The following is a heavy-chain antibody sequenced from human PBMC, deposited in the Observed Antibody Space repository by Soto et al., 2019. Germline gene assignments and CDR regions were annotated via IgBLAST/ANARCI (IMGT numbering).Heavy chain of an antibody. V-gene: IGHV3-21*01. CDR1: GFTFSSYS. CDR3: ARDPHDYGDSSFDY. J-gene: IGHJ4*02. D-gene: IGHD4-17*01. CDR2: ISSSSSYI. Sequence: GGSLRLSCAASGFTFSSYSMNWVRQAPGKGLKWVSSISSSSSYIYYADSVKGRFTISRDNAKNSLYLQMNSLRAEDTAVYYCARDPHDYGDSSFDYWGQGTLVTVSS.